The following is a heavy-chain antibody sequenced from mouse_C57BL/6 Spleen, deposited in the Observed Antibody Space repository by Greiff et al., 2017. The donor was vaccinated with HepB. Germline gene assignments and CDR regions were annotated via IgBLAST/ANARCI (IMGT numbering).Heavy chain of an antibody. CDR2: INPSTGGT. V-gene: IGHV1-42*01. CDR1: GYSFTGYY. Sequence: EVQLQQSGPELVKPGASVKISCKASGYSFTGYYMNWVKQSPAKSLEWIGEINPSTGGTTYNQKFKAKATLTVDKSSSTAYMKLKSLTSEDSAVYYYARRTTVPYFDVGGTGTTVTISS. J-gene: IGHJ1*03. D-gene: IGHD1-1*01. CDR3: ARRTTVPYFDV.